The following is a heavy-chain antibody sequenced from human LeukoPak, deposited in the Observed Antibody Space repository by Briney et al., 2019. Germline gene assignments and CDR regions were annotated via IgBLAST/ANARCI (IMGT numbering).Heavy chain of an antibody. J-gene: IGHJ4*02. D-gene: IGHD2-15*01. V-gene: IGHV4-34*01. Sequence: PSETLSLTCAVYGGSFSRYYWSWIRQPPGKGLEWIGEINHSGSTNYNPSLKSRVTISVDTSKNQFSLKLSSVTAADTAVYYCARGPRTLGYCSRGSCSSSNRVYFDYWGQGTLDTVSS. CDR3: ARGPRTLGYCSRGSCSSSNRVYFDY. CDR1: GGSFSRYY. CDR2: INHSGST.